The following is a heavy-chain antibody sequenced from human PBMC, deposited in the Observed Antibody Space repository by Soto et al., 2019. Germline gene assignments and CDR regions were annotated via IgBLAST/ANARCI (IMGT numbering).Heavy chain of an antibody. CDR2: IYYSGST. J-gene: IGHJ4*02. V-gene: IGHV4-59*01. Sequence: LQALSLSCTVCGGSISSYYWSWLRQPPGKGLEWIGYIYYSGSTNYNPSLKSRVTISVDTSKNQFSLKLSSVTAADTAVYYCAREIVGATTFFDYWGQGTLVTVSS. D-gene: IGHD1-26*01. CDR3: AREIVGATTFFDY. CDR1: GGSISSYY.